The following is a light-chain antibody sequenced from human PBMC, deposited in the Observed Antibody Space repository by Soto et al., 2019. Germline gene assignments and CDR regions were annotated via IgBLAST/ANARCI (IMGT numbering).Light chain of an antibody. CDR3: QQYETLPYT. J-gene: IGKJ2*01. CDR2: HTS. Sequence: EIQMTQSPSSLPASVGDRVTISCQASQDINNFLNWYQQKPGEAPKILIFHTSNLEAGVPSRFSGSGSGTSCTLTITSLQPEDFATYYCQQYETLPYTFAPGTKVDIK. CDR1: QDINNF. V-gene: IGKV1-33*01.